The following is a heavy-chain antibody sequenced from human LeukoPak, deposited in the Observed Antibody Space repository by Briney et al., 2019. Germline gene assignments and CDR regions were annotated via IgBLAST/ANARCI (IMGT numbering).Heavy chain of an antibody. CDR1: GSSISSGGYY. D-gene: IGHD6-19*01. CDR3: ARAPSSGWSGEGFDY. J-gene: IGHJ4*02. V-gene: IGHV4-30-2*01. Sequence: PSETLSLTCTVSGSSISSGGYYWSWIRQPPGKGLEWIGYIYHSGSTYYNPSLKSRVTISVDRSKNQFSLKLSSVTAADTAVYYCARAPSSGWSGEGFDYWGQGTLVTVSS. CDR2: IYHSGST.